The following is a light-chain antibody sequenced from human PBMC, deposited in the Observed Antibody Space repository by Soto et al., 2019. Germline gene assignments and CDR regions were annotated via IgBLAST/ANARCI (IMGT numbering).Light chain of an antibody. J-gene: IGKJ2*01. CDR2: GAS. Sequence: EIVMTQSPATLSVSPGERATLSCRASQSVSSNLAWYQQKPGKAPMLLIYGASTRDTGIPARFSGSGSGTEFTLTISSLQSEDFAVYYCQKYNNLPYTFGQGTKLEIK. CDR1: QSVSSN. V-gene: IGKV3-15*01. CDR3: QKYNNLPYT.